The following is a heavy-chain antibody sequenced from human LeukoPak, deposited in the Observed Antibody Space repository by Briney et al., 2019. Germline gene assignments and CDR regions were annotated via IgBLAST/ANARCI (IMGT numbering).Heavy chain of an antibody. V-gene: IGHV4-39*01. CDR2: IYYSGST. CDR1: GGSISSSSYY. J-gene: IGHJ6*03. CDR3: ARMYYMDV. Sequence: SETLSLTCTVSGGSISSSSYYWGWIRQPPGKGLEWIGSIYYSGSTYYNPSLKSRVTISVDTSKNQFSLKLSSVTAADTAVYYCARMYYMDVWGKGTTVTISS.